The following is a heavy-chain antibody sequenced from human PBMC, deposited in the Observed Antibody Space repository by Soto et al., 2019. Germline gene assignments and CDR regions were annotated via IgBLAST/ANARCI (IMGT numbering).Heavy chain of an antibody. V-gene: IGHV4-31*03. Sequence: PSETLSLTCTVSGGSMSSEGYYWSWIRQHPGKGLEWIGYIYYSGLTDYNPSLKSRLTISVDKSKNEFYLKMRSVTAADTAVYYCARHDYDYVWGEKNWLDPWGHGTLVTVS. CDR2: IYYSGLT. D-gene: IGHD3-16*01. CDR1: GGSMSSEGYY. CDR3: ARHDYDYVWGEKNWLDP. J-gene: IGHJ5*02.